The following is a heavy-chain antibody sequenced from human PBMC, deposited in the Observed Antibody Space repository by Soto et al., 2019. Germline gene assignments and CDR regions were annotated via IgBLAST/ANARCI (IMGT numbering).Heavy chain of an antibody. CDR1: GFTFSSYG. V-gene: IGHV3-7*01. CDR2: IKQDGSEK. J-gene: IGHJ3*02. Sequence: GGSLRLSCAASGFTFSSYGMHWVRQAPGKGLEWVANIKQDGSEKYYVDSVKGRFTISRDNAKNSLYLQMNSLRAEDTAVYYCARDPILELRSYDAFDIWGQGTMVTVSS. D-gene: IGHD1-7*01. CDR3: ARDPILELRSYDAFDI.